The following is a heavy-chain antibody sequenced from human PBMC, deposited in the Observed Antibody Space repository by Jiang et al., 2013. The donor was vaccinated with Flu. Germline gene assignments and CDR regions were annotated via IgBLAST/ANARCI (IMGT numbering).Heavy chain of an antibody. CDR1: GYTFTSYG. D-gene: IGHD1-26*01. J-gene: IGHJ5*02. CDR3: ARVSGAFDP. Sequence: GAEVKKPGASVKVSCKASGYTFTSYGISWVRQAPGQGLEWMGIINPSGGSTSYAQKFQGRVTMTRDTSTSTVYMELSSLRSEDTAVYYCARVSGAFDPWGQGTLVTVSS. CDR2: INPSGGST. V-gene: IGHV1-46*01.